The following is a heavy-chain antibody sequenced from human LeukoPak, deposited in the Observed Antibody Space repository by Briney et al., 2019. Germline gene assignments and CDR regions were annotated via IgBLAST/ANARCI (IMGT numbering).Heavy chain of an antibody. CDR2: INHSGTT. CDR1: GGSFSGYY. V-gene: IGHV4-34*01. D-gene: IGHD3-22*01. J-gene: IGHJ2*01. CDR3: ARERTMRYFDL. Sequence: SETLSLTCAVYGGSFSGYYWSWIRQPPGKGLEWIGEINHSGTTTYNPSLKSRVTISVDTSKTQFSLKLSSVTAADTAVYYCARERTMRYFDLWGRGTLVTVSS.